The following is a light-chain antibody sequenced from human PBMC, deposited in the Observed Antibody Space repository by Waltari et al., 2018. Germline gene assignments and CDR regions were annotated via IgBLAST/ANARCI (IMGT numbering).Light chain of an antibody. V-gene: IGKV1-39*01. Sequence: DIQMTQSPSSLSASVGDRVTITCRASQSISSYLTWYQQKPGKAPKLLIYAASSVQSGVPSRFSGSGSGTDFTLTISSLQPEDFATYYCQQSYSTPARVTFGQGTKVEIK. CDR3: QQSYSTPARVT. J-gene: IGKJ1*01. CDR1: QSISSY. CDR2: AAS.